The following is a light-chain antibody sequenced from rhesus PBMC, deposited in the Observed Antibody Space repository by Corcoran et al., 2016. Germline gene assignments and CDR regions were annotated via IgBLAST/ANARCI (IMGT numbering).Light chain of an antibody. J-gene: IGKJ2*01. Sequence: DIQMTQSPSSLSASVGDTVTITCRASQSFSSSLAWYQQKPGKAPKHLIYSASSLQSGVPSRFWGSKSGTDFTLTISSLQPEDIASYYCQQYYSYPYSFGQGTKVEIK. CDR3: QQYYSYPYS. CDR1: QSFSSS. CDR2: SAS. V-gene: IGKV1-46*01.